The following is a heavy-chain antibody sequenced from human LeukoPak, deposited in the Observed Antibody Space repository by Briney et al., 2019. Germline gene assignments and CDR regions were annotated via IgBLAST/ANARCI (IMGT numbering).Heavy chain of an antibody. CDR2: ISGDGVST. V-gene: IGHV3-43*02. CDR3: AKESGKFDY. J-gene: IGHJ4*02. Sequence: GGSLRLSCVASGLPLADFAMHWVRQAPGKGLEWVSLISGDGVSTFYADSVKGRFSISRDNSKNSLYLEMNSLRTEDAAMYYCAKESGKFDYWGQGTLVAVSS. CDR1: GLPLADFA.